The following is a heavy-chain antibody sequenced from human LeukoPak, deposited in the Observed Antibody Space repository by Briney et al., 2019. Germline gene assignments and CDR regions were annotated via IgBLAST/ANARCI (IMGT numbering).Heavy chain of an antibody. J-gene: IGHJ4*02. CDR3: ASSGLWIGQYYFDY. D-gene: IGHD6-19*01. CDR1: GFTVSSNY. V-gene: IGHV3-66*02. Sequence: PGGSLRLSCAASGFTVSSNYMSWVRQDPGKGLEWVSVIYSGGSTYYADSVKGRFTISRDNSKNTLYLQMNSLRAEDTAVYYRASSGLWIGQYYFDYWAREPWSPSPQ. CDR2: IYSGGST.